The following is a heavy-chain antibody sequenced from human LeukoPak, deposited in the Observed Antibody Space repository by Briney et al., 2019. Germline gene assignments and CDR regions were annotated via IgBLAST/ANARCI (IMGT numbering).Heavy chain of an antibody. D-gene: IGHD6-6*01. CDR2: INPNSGGT. V-gene: IGHV1-2*02. CDR3: ARGKYSSSFSVVDY. Sequence: ASVKVSCKASGYTFTGYYMHWVRQAPGQGPEWMGWINPNSGGTNYAQKFQGRVTMTRDTSISTAYMELSRLRSDDTAVYYCARGKYSSSFSVVDYWGQGTLVTVSS. J-gene: IGHJ4*02. CDR1: GYTFTGYY.